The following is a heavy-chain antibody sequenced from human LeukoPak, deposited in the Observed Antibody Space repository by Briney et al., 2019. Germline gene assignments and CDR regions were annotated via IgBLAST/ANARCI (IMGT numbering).Heavy chain of an antibody. CDR1: GGSISSYY. V-gene: IGHV4-59*01. D-gene: IGHD3-22*01. J-gene: IGHJ6*04. CDR2: IYYSGST. CDR3: ARDSSSGYYSGPMDV. Sequence: PSETLSLTCTVSGGSISSYYWSWIRQSPGKGLEWIGYIYYSGSTNYNPSLKSRVTISVDTSKNQFSLKLSSVTAADAAVYYCARDSSSGYYSGPMDVWGKGTTVTVSS.